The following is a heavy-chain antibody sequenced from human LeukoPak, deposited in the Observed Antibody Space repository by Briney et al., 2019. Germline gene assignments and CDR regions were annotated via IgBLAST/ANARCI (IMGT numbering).Heavy chain of an antibody. V-gene: IGHV4-39*07. J-gene: IGHJ3*02. CDR2: IYYSGST. D-gene: IGHD3-22*01. Sequence: SETLSLTCTVSGGSISSSSYYWGWIRQPPGKGLEWIGNIYYSGSTYYNPSLKSRVTISVDTSKNQFSLKLSSVTAADTAVYYCARGYYDSSGYYAFDIWGQGTMVTVSS. CDR1: GGSISSSSYY. CDR3: ARGYYDSSGYYAFDI.